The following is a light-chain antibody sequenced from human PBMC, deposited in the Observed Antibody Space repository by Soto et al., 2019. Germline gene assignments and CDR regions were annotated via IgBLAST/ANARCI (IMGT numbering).Light chain of an antibody. Sequence: EIVLTQSPATLSLSPCERSTLSCGASQSVSRSYLAWYQQKVGLAPRLLIYDASSRATGIPDRFSGSGSGTDFTLTITRLEPEDFAVYYCQQYGSSPRITFGQGTRLE. V-gene: IGKV3D-20*01. J-gene: IGKJ5*01. CDR1: QSVSRSY. CDR3: QQYGSSPRIT. CDR2: DAS.